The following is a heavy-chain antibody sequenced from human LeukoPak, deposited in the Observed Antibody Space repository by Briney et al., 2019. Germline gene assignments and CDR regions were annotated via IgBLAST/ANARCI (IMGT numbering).Heavy chain of an antibody. D-gene: IGHD1-1*01. J-gene: IGHJ4*02. CDR1: GDSISSGGHY. CDR3: ARSPGIWNEYGRLEY. CDR2: IFYTGST. Sequence: SETLSLTCTVSGDSISSGGHYWHWLRQRPGKGLEWIGYIFYTGSTYYNPSLKRRVTISVDTSKNQFSLKLSSVTAADTAVYYCARSPGIWNEYGRLEYWGQGALVTVSS. V-gene: IGHV4-31*03.